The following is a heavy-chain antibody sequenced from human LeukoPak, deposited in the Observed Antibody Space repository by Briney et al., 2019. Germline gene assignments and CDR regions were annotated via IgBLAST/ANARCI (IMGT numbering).Heavy chain of an antibody. D-gene: IGHD2-15*01. CDR1: GYTFTGYY. V-gene: IGHV1-2*02. CDR2: ININSGGT. CDR3: ARGWSHFDY. J-gene: IGHJ4*02. Sequence: ASVEVSCKASGYTFTGYYMHWVRQAPGQGLEWMGWININSGGTNYQQKFQGRVTMTRDTSISTAYMELSRLRSDDTAAYYCARGWSHFDYWGQGTLVTVSS.